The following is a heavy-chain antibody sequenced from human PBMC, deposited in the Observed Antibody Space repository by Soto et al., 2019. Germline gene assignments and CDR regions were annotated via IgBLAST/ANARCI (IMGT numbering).Heavy chain of an antibody. J-gene: IGHJ4*02. CDR2: INPNSGGT. Sequence: ASVKVSCKASGYTFTGYYMHWVRQAPGQGLEWMGWINPNSGGTNYAQKFQGWVTMTRDTSISTAYMELSRLRSDDTAVYYCARGGLYSGYVPSSGWYTHWGQGTLVTVSS. CDR1: GYTFTGYY. V-gene: IGHV1-2*04. CDR3: ARGGLYSGYVPSSGWYTH. D-gene: IGHD6-19*01.